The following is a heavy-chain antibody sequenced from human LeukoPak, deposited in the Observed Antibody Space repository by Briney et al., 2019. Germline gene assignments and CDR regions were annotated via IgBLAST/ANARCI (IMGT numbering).Heavy chain of an antibody. CDR3: TRETINSGSYSAALDY. J-gene: IGHJ4*02. CDR1: GYTFTNYY. CDR2: ISPDSGDT. Sequence: ASVKVSCKASGYTFTNYYMYWVRQAPGQGLEWMGWISPDSGDTNYAQKCQGRVTRTRDTYISTAYMELSSLTSDDTAVYYCTRETINSGSYSAALDYWGQGTLVTVSS. D-gene: IGHD1-26*01. V-gene: IGHV1-2*02.